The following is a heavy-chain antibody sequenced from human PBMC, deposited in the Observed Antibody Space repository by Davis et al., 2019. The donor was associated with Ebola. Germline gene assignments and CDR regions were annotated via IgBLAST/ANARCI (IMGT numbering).Heavy chain of an antibody. J-gene: IGHJ5*02. Sequence: ASVKVSCKASSYTFTSYGISWVRQAPGQGLEWMGWISAYNGNTKYAQKLQGRVTMTTDTSRSTAYMELRSLRSDDTAVYYCAREAGATTRKYDTWGQGTLVTVSS. CDR3: AREAGATTRKYDT. V-gene: IGHV1-18*01. CDR1: SYTFTSYG. D-gene: IGHD1-26*01. CDR2: ISAYNGNT.